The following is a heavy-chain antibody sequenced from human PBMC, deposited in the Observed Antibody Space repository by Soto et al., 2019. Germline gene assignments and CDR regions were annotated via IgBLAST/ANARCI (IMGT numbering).Heavy chain of an antibody. V-gene: IGHV1-69*06. J-gene: IGHJ6*02. D-gene: IGHD2-2*01. Sequence: QVQLVQSGAEVKKPGSSVKVSCKASGGTFSSYAISWVRQAPGQGLEWMGGIIPIFGTVNYAQKFQGRVTITADKSTSTAYMELSSLRSEDTAVYYCARGEDIVVVPAATGIYYYYYGMDVWGQGTTVTVSS. CDR2: IIPIFGTV. CDR3: ARGEDIVVVPAATGIYYYYYGMDV. CDR1: GGTFSSYA.